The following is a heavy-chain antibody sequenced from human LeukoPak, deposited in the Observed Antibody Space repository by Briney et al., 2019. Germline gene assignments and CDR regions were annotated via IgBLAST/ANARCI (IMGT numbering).Heavy chain of an antibody. D-gene: IGHD6-19*01. CDR3: ARPNYSSGWYKLYAFDI. J-gene: IGHJ3*02. CDR2: IIPIFGTA. V-gene: IGHV1-69*06. CDR1: GCTFSIYA. Sequence: GSSVKVSCKGTGCTFSIYASSWVRQAPGQGLEWMGGIIPIFGTANNAQKFQGRITITADNSASTGYMELSSLRSDDTAVYYCARPNYSSGWYKLYAFDIWGQGTMVTVSS.